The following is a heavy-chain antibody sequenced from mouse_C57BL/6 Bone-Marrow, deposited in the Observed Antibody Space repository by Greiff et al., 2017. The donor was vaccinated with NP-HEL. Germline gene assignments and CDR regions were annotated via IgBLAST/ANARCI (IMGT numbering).Heavy chain of an antibody. CDR1: GYTFTDHT. Sequence: VQLQQSDAELVKPGASVKISCKVSGYTFTDHTIHWMKQRPEQGLEWIGYIYPRDGSTKYNEKFKGKATLTADTSSSTAYMQLNSLTSEDSAVYVCARGEFITTVVEDWDFDVWGTGTTVTVAS. CDR3: ARGEFITTVVEDWDFDV. D-gene: IGHD1-1*01. CDR2: IYPRDGST. V-gene: IGHV1-78*01. J-gene: IGHJ1*03.